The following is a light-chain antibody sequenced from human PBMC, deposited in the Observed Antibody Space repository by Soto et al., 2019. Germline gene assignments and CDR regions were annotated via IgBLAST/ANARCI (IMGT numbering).Light chain of an antibody. J-gene: IGKJ5*01. Sequence: IQFTKSPSSLSASLGEGVTITCRASQDISSFLAWYQQKPGKAPKLLIYAASTLQSGVPSRFSGSGSGTDFTLTISSLQPEDFATYFCQQLNSYPHTFGQGTRLEI. CDR3: QQLNSYPHT. CDR1: QDISSF. V-gene: IGKV1-9*01. CDR2: AAS.